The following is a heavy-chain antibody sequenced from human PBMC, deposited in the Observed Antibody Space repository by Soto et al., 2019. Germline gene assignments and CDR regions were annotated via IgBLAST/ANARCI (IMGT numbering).Heavy chain of an antibody. D-gene: IGHD3-16*01. CDR1: GGSLSTYF. CDR3: ARTRRVGGLRDLYSFYYFYIDV. J-gene: IGHJ6*03. CDR2: INHSGST. V-gene: IGHV4-34*01. Sequence: QVQLQQWGAGLLKPSETLSLTCAVSGGSLSTYFWTWIRQPPGKGLERVGEINHSGSTNYNPSLKGRVTISLVTSKNQISLKLRFVTAAYTSVYYCARTRRVGGLRDLYSFYYFYIDVWVRGTTVTVSS.